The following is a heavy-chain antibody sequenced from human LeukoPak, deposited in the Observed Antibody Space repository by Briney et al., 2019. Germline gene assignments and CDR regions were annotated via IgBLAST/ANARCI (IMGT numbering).Heavy chain of an antibody. J-gene: IGHJ4*02. D-gene: IGHD4-17*01. Sequence: GGSLRLSCAASGFTFSRYSMNWVRPAPGKGLEWVSYISSSSSTIYYADSVKGRFTISRDNAKNSLYLQMNSLRAEDTAVYYCAISYGDYLFDDWGQGTLVTVSS. V-gene: IGHV3-48*04. CDR3: AISYGDYLFDD. CDR1: GFTFSRYS. CDR2: ISSSSSTI.